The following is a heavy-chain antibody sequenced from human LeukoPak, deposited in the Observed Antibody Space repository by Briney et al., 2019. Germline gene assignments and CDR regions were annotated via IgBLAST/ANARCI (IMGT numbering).Heavy chain of an antibody. CDR1: GFTFSTYS. Sequence: QPGGSLRLSCAASGFTFSTYSMTCVRQGPGKGLEWGSSIYPSGDSTFYADSVKGRFTISRDNSKNTLYLQMSSLRTEDTAIYYCAKDVVPDSGWDLDYWGQGTLVTVSS. CDR3: AKDVVPDSGWDLDY. J-gene: IGHJ4*02. CDR2: IYPSGDST. V-gene: IGHV3-23*01. D-gene: IGHD6-19*01.